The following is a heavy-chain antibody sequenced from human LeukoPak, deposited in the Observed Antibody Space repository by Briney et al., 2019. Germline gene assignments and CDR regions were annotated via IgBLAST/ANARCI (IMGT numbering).Heavy chain of an antibody. CDR3: AKTLGVRFLEWLDYFDY. CDR1: GFTFSSYA. V-gene: IGHV3-23*01. D-gene: IGHD3-3*01. CDR2: ISGSGGST. Sequence: GGSLRLPCAASGFTFSSYAMSWVRQAPGKGLEWVSAISGSGGSTYYADSVKGRFTISRDNSKNTLYLQMNSLRAEDTAVYYCAKTLGVRFLEWLDYFDYWGQGTLVTVSS. J-gene: IGHJ4*02.